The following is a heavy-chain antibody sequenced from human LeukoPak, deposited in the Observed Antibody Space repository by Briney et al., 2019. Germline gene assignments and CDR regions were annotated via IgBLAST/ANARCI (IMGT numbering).Heavy chain of an antibody. Sequence: GGSLRLSCAGSGFTFTTYCMDWVRQAPGKGLEYVAGISRNGETTYYATSVKGRFNISRDNSKNTVYLQMGSLRTEDTGVYYCARGRGDISARPFLDCRGGQGSPVTVSS. CDR2: ISRNGETT. J-gene: IGHJ4*02. CDR1: GFTFTTYC. D-gene: IGHD3/OR15-3a*01. CDR3: ARGRGDISARPFLDCR. V-gene: IGHV3-64*01.